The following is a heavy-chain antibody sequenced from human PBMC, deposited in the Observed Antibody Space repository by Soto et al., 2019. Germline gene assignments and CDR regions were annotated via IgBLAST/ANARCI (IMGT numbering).Heavy chain of an antibody. CDR2: FDPEDGET. CDR3: ATDAYSSSWDYYYGMDV. D-gene: IGHD6-13*01. J-gene: IGHJ6*02. Sequence: ASVEVSCKVSGYTLTELSMHWVRQAPGKGLEWMGGFDPEDGETIYAQKFQGRVTMTEDTSTDTAYMELSSLRSEDTAVYYCATDAYSSSWDYYYGMDVWGQGTTVTVSS. CDR1: GYTLTELS. V-gene: IGHV1-24*01.